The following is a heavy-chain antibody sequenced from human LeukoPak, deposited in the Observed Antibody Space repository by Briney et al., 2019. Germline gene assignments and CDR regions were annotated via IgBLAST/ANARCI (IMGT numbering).Heavy chain of an antibody. V-gene: IGHV3-21*01. CDR1: GFIFSSHD. CDR3: VKDASWSWFD. Sequence: GGSLRLSCAASGFIFSSHDMKWVRQAPGKGLEWVSSISTTSRFTYYADSVKGRFTISRDNAKNSLYLDMKNLRAEDTAVYYFVKDASWSWFDWGQGTLVNGSS. D-gene: IGHD6-13*01. J-gene: IGHJ4*02. CDR2: ISTTSRFT.